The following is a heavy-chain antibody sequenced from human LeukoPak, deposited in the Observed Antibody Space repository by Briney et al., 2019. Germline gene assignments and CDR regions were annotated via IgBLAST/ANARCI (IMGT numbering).Heavy chain of an antibody. CDR3: ARVGYSNSYDY. J-gene: IGHJ4*02. CDR2: MNPNTGNA. D-gene: IGHD4-11*01. V-gene: IGHV1-8*03. CDR1: GYTFTNFD. Sequence: ASVKVSCKASGYTFTNFDINWVRQAPGQGLEWMGWMNPNTGNAGYAQKFQDRVTITWDASINTAYMDLSSLRSEDTAVYYCARVGYSNSYDYWGQGSLVTVSS.